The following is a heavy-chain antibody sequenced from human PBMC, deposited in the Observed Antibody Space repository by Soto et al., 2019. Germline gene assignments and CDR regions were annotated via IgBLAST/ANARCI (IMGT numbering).Heavy chain of an antibody. CDR3: ASSTYYYDSSGYYSDY. CDR1: GFTFIGYA. D-gene: IGHD3-22*01. CDR2: MSYDGSNK. Sequence: GGFLRVCWAAAGFTFIGYAVRWVRQAPGKGLEWVAVMSYDGSNKYYADSVKGRFTISRDNSKNTLYLQMNSLRAEDTAVYYCASSTYYYDSSGYYSDYWGQGTLVTAPQ. J-gene: IGHJ4*02. V-gene: IGHV3-30-3*01.